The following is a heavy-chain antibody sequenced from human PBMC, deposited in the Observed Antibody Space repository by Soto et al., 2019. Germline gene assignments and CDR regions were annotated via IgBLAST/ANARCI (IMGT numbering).Heavy chain of an antibody. Sequence: SETLSLTCTVSGGSISSSSYYWGWIRQPPGKGLEWIGSIYYSGSTYYNPSLKSRVTISVDTSKNQFSLKLSSVTAADTAVYYCARSLGHSDADWFDPWGQGTLVTVSS. V-gene: IGHV4-39*07. CDR2: IYYSGST. D-gene: IGHD5-12*01. CDR3: ARSLGHSDADWFDP. CDR1: GGSISSSSYY. J-gene: IGHJ5*02.